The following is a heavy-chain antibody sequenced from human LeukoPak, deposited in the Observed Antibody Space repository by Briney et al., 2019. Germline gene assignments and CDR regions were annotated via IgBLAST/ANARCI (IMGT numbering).Heavy chain of an antibody. J-gene: IGHJ4*02. CDR1: GFTVSSNY. CDR3: AKDLYSGSYQADFDY. Sequence: GGSLRLSCAASGFTVSSNYMSWVRQAPGKGLEWVSAISGSGGSTYYADSVKGRFTISRDNSKNTLYLQMNSLRAEDTAVYYCAKDLYSGSYQADFDYWGQGTLVTVSS. D-gene: IGHD1-26*01. V-gene: IGHV3-23*01. CDR2: ISGSGGST.